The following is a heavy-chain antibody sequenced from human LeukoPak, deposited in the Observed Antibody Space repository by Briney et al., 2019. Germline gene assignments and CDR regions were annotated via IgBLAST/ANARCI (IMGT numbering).Heavy chain of an antibody. CDR1: GYTFTNYG. CDR2: ISAYNGNT. CDR3: ARDRGTAVTVFDY. J-gene: IGHJ4*02. D-gene: IGHD4-17*01. V-gene: IGHV1-18*01. Sequence: EASVKVSCKASGYTFTNYGISWVRQAPGQGLEWMGWISAYNGNTNYAQKLQGRVTMTTDTSTSTAYMELRNLRSDDTAVYYRARDRGTAVTVFDYWGQGTLVPVSS.